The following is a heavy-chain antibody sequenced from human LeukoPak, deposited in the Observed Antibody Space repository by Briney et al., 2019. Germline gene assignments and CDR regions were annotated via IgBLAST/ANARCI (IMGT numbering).Heavy chain of an antibody. V-gene: IGHV1-18*01. CDR1: SYTFTGYG. CDR2: ISAYNGNT. CDR3: AREYYDFWSGYSRYFDY. Sequence: ASVKVSCKASSYTFTGYGISWVRQAPGQGLEWMGWISAYNGNTNYAQKLQGRVTMTTDTSTSTAFMELRSLRSDDTAVYYCAREYYDFWSGYSRYFDYWGQGTLVTVSS. D-gene: IGHD3-3*01. J-gene: IGHJ4*02.